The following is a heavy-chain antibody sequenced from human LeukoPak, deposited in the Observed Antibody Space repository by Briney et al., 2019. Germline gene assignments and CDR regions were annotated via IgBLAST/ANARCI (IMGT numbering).Heavy chain of an antibody. J-gene: IGHJ5*02. D-gene: IGHD5-12*01. CDR3: ARQPNSGYGWFDP. CDR2: IYYSGST. CDR1: GGSISSYY. Sequence: SETLSLTCAVYGGSISSYYWSWIRQPPGKGLEWIGYIYYSGSTNYNPSLKSRVTISVDTSKDQFSLKLSSVTAADTAVYYCARQPNSGYGWFDPWGQGTLVTVSS. V-gene: IGHV4-59*08.